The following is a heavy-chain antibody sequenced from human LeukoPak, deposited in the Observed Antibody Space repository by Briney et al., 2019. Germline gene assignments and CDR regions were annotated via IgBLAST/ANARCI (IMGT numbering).Heavy chain of an antibody. J-gene: IGHJ3*02. V-gene: IGHV5-51*01. CDR2: IYPGDSDT. CDR1: GYSFTSYW. D-gene: IGHD1-26*01. Sequence: GESLKISCRGSGYSFTSYWIGWVRQMPGKGLEWMGIIYPGDSDTRYSPSFQGQVTISADKSISTAYLQWSSLKASDTAMYYCARLLVGAPLDDAFDIWGQGTMVTVSS. CDR3: ARLLVGAPLDDAFDI.